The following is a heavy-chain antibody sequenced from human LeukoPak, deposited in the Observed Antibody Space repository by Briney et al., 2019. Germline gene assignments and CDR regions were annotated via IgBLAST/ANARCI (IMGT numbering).Heavy chain of an antibody. J-gene: IGHJ5*01. D-gene: IGHD6-13*01. V-gene: IGHV3-21*01. CDR2: ISSSNRYI. Sequence: GGSLRLSCAASVFTFSIYTMNWVREAPGEGLEWVSSISSSNRYIYYPHSGKCRVTISRYNATKSLYMNMNSLRAEDTAVYYCARENRGIAAAGTDNWFDHWGKGTLVTVSS. CDR3: ARENRGIAAAGTDNWFDH. CDR1: VFTFSIYT.